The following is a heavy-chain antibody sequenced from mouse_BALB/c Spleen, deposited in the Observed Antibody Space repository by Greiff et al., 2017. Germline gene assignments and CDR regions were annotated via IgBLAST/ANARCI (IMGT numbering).Heavy chain of an antibody. Sequence: VQLKQSGAELVKPGASVKLSCTASGFNIKDTYMHWVKQRPEQGLEWIGRIDPANGNTKYDPKFQGKATITADTSSNTAYLQLSSLTSEDTAVYYFARSPLRVYWGQGTTLTVSS. V-gene: IGHV14-3*02. CDR2: IDPANGNT. D-gene: IGHD3-3*01. CDR1: GFNIKDTY. J-gene: IGHJ2*01. CDR3: ARSPLRVY.